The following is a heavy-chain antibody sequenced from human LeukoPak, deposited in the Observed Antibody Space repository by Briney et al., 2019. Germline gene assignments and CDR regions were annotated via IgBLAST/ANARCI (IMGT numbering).Heavy chain of an antibody. V-gene: IGHV3-66*01. Sequence: GGSLRLSCAASGFTVSSSYMSWVRQAPGEGLEWVSVIYSGGSTYYADSVKGRFTISRDNSKNTLYLQMNSLRAEDTAVYYCASPYYYGSGSYNLGAFDIWGQGTMVTVSS. CDR2: IYSGGST. J-gene: IGHJ3*02. D-gene: IGHD3-10*01. CDR3: ASPYYYGSGSYNLGAFDI. CDR1: GFTVSSSY.